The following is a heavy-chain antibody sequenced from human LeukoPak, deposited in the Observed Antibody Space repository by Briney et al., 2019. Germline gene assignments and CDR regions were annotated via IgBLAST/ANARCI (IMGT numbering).Heavy chain of an antibody. J-gene: IGHJ4*02. Sequence: ASVKVSCKASGYTFTGYYMHWVRQAPGQGLEWMGWINPNSGGTNYAQKFQGRVTMTRDTSISTAYMELSRLRSDDTAVYYCARDDGYYYGNFDYWGQGTLVTVSS. CDR2: INPNSGGT. V-gene: IGHV1-2*02. CDR3: ARDDGYYYGNFDY. CDR1: GYTFTGYY. D-gene: IGHD3-22*01.